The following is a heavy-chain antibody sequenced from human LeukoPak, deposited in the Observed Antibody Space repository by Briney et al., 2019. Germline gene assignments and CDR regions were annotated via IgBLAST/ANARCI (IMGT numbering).Heavy chain of an antibody. Sequence: SETLSLTCAVSGVSFDDYYWSWVPQTPGKGLEWIGEINHSGYTNDSPPLKSRVTLSIDTSRKQFSLNLRSVTVADTGIYYCTRMTAGHDYWGQGTLVTVCS. CDR3: TRMTAGHDY. CDR1: GVSFDDYY. J-gene: IGHJ4*02. V-gene: IGHV4-34*01. CDR2: INHSGYT. D-gene: IGHD2-21*02.